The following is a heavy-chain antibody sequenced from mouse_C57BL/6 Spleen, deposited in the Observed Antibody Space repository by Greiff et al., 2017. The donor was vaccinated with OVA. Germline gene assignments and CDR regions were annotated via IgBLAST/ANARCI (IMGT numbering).Heavy chain of an antibody. CDR3: ARCYYDYGSYAMDY. CDR2: ILPGSGST. CDR1: GYTFTGYW. D-gene: IGHD2-4*01. J-gene: IGHJ4*01. V-gene: IGHV1-9*01. Sequence: QVHVKQSGAELMKPGASVKLSCKATGYTFTGYWIEWVKQRPGHGLEWIGEILPGSGSTNYNETFKGKATFTADTSSNTAYLQLSSLTTEDSAIDYCARCYYDYGSYAMDYWGQGTSVTVSS.